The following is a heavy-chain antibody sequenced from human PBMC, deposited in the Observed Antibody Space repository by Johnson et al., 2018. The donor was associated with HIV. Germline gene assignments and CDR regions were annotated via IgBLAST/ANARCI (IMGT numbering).Heavy chain of an antibody. J-gene: IGHJ1*01. V-gene: IGHV3-9*01. CDR3: LGLGVQNSRGASSGLDLGDTVRGLLDLRWAM. D-gene: IGHD1-26*01. Sequence: VQLVESGGGVVQPGRSLRLSCAASGFTFSSYGMHWVRQAPGKGLEWVSGISWNSGSIGYADSVKGRFTISRDNAKNSLYLQMNSLRAEDTALYYCLGLGVQNSRGASSGLDLGDTVRGLLDLRWAMWG. CDR2: ISWNSGSI. CDR1: GFTFSSYG.